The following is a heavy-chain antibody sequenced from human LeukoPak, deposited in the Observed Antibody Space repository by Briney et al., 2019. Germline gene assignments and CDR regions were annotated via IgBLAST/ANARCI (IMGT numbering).Heavy chain of an antibody. CDR1: GFTFDDYA. V-gene: IGHV3-9*01. Sequence: GRSLRLSCAASGFTFDDYAMHWVRQAPGKGLEWVSGISWNSGSIGYADSVKGRFTISRDNAKNSLYLQMSSLRAEDTAVYYCARGTLVGACNFAYWGQGALVTVSS. CDR3: ARGTLVGACNFAY. J-gene: IGHJ4*02. CDR2: ISWNSGSI. D-gene: IGHD2-8*02.